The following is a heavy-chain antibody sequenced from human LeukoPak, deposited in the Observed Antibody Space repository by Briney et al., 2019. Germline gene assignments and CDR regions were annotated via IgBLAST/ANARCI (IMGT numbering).Heavy chain of an antibody. CDR2: IYYSGNT. CDR3: ARHVFYGSSIFQY. D-gene: IGHD6-19*01. J-gene: IGHJ1*01. Sequence: SETLSLTCTVSGDSINNYYWSWIRQPPGKGLEWIGYIYYSGNTNYNPSLKSRVTMSIDTSKNQFSLKLSSVTAADTAVFYCARHVFYGSSIFQYWGQGTLVTVSS. V-gene: IGHV4-59*08. CDR1: GDSINNYY.